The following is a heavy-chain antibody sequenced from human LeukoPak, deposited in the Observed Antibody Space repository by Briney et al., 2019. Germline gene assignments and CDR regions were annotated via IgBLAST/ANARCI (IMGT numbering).Heavy chain of an antibody. J-gene: IGHJ4*02. D-gene: IGHD1-7*01. V-gene: IGHV3-23*01. CDR2: ISGSGGST. CDR1: GFTFSSYG. CDR3: AKSANWNYVHYFDY. Sequence: GGTLRLSCAASGFTFSSYGMSWVRQAPGKGLEWVSAISGSGGSTYYADSVKGRFTISRDNSKNTLYLQMNSLRAGDTAVYYCAKSANWNYVHYFDYWGQGTLVTVSS.